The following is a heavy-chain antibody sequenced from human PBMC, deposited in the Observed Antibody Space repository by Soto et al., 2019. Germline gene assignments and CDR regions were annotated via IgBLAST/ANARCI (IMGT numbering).Heavy chain of an antibody. V-gene: IGHV4-4*07. Sequence: LSLTCTVSGGSISSYYWSWIRQPAGKGLEWIGRIYTSGSTNYNPSLKSRVTMSVDTSKNQFSLKLSSVTAADTAVYYCARVSYCTNGVCHLLDNWFDPWGQGTLVTVSS. CDR3: ARVSYCTNGVCHLLDNWFDP. J-gene: IGHJ5*02. CDR1: GGSISSYY. D-gene: IGHD2-8*01. CDR2: IYTSGST.